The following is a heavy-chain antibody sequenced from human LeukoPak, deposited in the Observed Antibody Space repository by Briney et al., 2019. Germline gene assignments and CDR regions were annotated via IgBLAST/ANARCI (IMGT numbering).Heavy chain of an antibody. V-gene: IGHV1-69*06. CDR2: IIPIFGTA. CDR3: ARQCADSYYFDY. Sequence: SVKVSCKASGGTFSSYAISWVRQAPGQGLEWMGGIIPIFGTANYAQKFQGRVTVTADKSTSTAYMELSSLRSEDTAVYYRARQCADSYYFDYWGQGTLVTVSS. D-gene: IGHD2-21*02. CDR1: GGTFSSYA. J-gene: IGHJ4*02.